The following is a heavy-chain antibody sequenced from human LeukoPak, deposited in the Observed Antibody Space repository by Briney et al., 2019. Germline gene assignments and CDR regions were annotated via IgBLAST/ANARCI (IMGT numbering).Heavy chain of an antibody. D-gene: IGHD3-3*01. J-gene: IGHJ4*02. V-gene: IGHV1-69*13. Sequence: SVKVSCKASGGTFSSYAISWVRQAPGQGLEWMGGIIPIFGTANYAQKFQGRVTITADESTSTAYMELSSLRSEDTAVYYCASVAPRYDFWSGYYKDYFDYWGQGTLVTVSS. CDR1: GGTFSSYA. CDR3: ASVAPRYDFWSGYYKDYFDY. CDR2: IIPIFGTA.